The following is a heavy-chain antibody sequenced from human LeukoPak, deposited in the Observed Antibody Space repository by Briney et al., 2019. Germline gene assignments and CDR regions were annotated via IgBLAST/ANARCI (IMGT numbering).Heavy chain of an antibody. D-gene: IGHD5-12*01. CDR2: ITGSGANT. CDR3: ARGGDIVATIDY. J-gene: IGHJ4*02. V-gene: IGHV3-23*01. CDR1: GITFSNHA. Sequence: GGSLRLSCAASGITFSNHAMTWVRQAPGKGLEWVSGITGSGANTYYAESVKGRFTISRDNSKNTLYLQMNSLRAEDTAVYYCARGGDIVATIDYWGQGTLVTVSS.